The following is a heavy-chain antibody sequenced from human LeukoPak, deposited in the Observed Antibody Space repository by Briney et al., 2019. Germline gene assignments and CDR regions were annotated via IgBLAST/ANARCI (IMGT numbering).Heavy chain of an antibody. J-gene: IGHJ4*02. D-gene: IGHD3-10*01. Sequence: QPGGSLRLSCAASGFTFSSYAMSWVRQAPGKGLEWVSGISWNSGSIGYADSVKGRFTISRDNAKNSLYLQMNSLRAEDTALYYCAKSFVWFGESSTFDYWGQGTLVTVSS. CDR2: ISWNSGSI. CDR3: AKSFVWFGESSTFDY. CDR1: GFTFSSYA. V-gene: IGHV3-9*01.